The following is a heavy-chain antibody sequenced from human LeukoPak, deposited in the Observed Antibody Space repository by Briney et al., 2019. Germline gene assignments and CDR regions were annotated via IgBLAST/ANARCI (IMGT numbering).Heavy chain of an antibody. J-gene: IGHJ4*02. CDR2: IKQDGSEK. D-gene: IGHD1-26*01. CDR1: GFTFSSYW. Sequence: GGSLRLSCAASGFTFSSYWMSWVRQAPGKGLEWVANIKQDGSEKYYVDSVKGRFTISRDNAKNSLYLQMNSLRAEDTAVYYCARGPFVGATILYFDYWGQGTLVTVSS. CDR3: ARGPFVGATILYFDY. V-gene: IGHV3-7*01.